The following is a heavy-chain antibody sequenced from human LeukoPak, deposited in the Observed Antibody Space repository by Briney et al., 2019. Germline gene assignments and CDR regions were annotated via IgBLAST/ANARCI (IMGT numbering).Heavy chain of an antibody. D-gene: IGHD6-19*01. J-gene: IGHJ4*02. CDR3: ARARSGWYFDY. V-gene: IGHV4-4*07. CDR1: GGSLIGYY. Sequence: PSETLSLTCTISGGSLIGYYWTWIRQPAGKGLEWIGRISSSGSTNYNPSLKSRVTMSVDTSKNQASLRLSSVTAADTAVYYCARARSGWYFDYWGQGNLVTVSS. CDR2: ISSSGST.